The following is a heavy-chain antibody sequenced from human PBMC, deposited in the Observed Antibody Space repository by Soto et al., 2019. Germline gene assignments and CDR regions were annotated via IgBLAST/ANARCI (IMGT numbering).Heavy chain of an antibody. D-gene: IGHD2-15*01. Sequence: SCKASGYTFTSYYMHWVRQAPGQGLEWMGIINPSGGSTSYAQKFQGRVTMTRDTSTSTVYMELSSLRSEDTAVYYCARAVVVVAAPYGMDVWGQGTTVTVSS. J-gene: IGHJ6*02. CDR3: ARAVVVVAAPYGMDV. CDR2: INPSGGST. V-gene: IGHV1-46*01. CDR1: GYTFTSYY.